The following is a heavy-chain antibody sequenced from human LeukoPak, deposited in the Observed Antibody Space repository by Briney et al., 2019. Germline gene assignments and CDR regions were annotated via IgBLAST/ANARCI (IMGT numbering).Heavy chain of an antibody. CDR3: ARHGRYYDSTRYYFDY. Sequence: SEPLSLTCAVSGASIRSSAGYRWGWIRQPPGKGLEWIGQISYDGRREYNPSLRSRVTISVDTSKNQFSLKLSSVTAADTAVYYCARHGRYYDSTRYYFDYWGQGTLVTVSS. CDR2: ISYDGRR. V-gene: IGHV4-39*01. J-gene: IGHJ4*02. D-gene: IGHD3-22*01. CDR1: GASIRSSAGYR.